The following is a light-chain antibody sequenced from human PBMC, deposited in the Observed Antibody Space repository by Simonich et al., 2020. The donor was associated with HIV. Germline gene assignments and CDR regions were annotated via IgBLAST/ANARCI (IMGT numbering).Light chain of an antibody. J-gene: IGLJ3*02. CDR2: AVK. CDR1: SSDVGGYNF. Sequence: QSALTQPPSASGSPGQSVTISCTGTSSDVGGYNFFSWYPQHPGQAPKLMILAVKKRPPGAPDRFSGSKTGNTASLTVSGLQAEDESDYYCSSYAGSNNWVFGGGTKVTVL. V-gene: IGLV2-8*01. CDR3: SSYAGSNNWV.